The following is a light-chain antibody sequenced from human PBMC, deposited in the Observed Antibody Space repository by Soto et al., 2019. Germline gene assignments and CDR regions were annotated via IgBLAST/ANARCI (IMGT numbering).Light chain of an antibody. CDR2: GAS. Sequence: EIVMTQSPATLSVSPGERATLSCRASQSVGSNFAWYQQKPGQAPRLLIYGASTRATGIPARFSGSGSGTEFTLTISSLQSEEFAIDCCQQYNNWPPDRTFGQGTKVEIK. J-gene: IGKJ1*01. V-gene: IGKV3-15*01. CDR1: QSVGSN. CDR3: QQYNNWPPDRT.